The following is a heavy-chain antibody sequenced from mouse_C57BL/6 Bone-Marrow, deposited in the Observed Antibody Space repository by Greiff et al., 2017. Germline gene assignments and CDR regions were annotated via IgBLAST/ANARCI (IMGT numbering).Heavy chain of an antibody. CDR1: GYTFTSYW. CDR3: ARYDYGSSYAMDY. CDR2: IHPNSGST. D-gene: IGHD1-1*01. Sequence: QVQLQQSGAELVKPGASVKLSCKASGYTFTSYWMHWVKQRPGQGLEWIGMIHPNSGSTNYNEKFKSKATLTVDKSSSTAYMQLSSLTSEDSAVYYCARYDYGSSYAMDYWGQGTSVTVSS. J-gene: IGHJ4*01. V-gene: IGHV1-64*01.